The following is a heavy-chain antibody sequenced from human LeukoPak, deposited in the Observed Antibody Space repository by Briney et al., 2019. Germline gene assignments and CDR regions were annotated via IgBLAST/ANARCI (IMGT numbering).Heavy chain of an antibody. J-gene: IGHJ6*03. V-gene: IGHV4-34*01. D-gene: IGHD3-10*01. CDR1: GGSFSGYY. CDR3: ARRSITMVMDV. CDR2: INHSGST. Sequence: SETLSLTCAVYGGSFSGYYWSWIRQPPGKGLEWIGEINHSGSTNYNPSLKSRVTISVDTSKNQFSLKLSSVTAAGTAVYYCARRSITMVMDVWGKGTTVTISS.